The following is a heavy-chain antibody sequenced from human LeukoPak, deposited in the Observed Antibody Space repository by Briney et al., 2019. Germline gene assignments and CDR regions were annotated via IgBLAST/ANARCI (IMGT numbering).Heavy chain of an antibody. D-gene: IGHD2-21*01. CDR2: INQDGSDK. CDR1: GFTFSTYL. J-gene: IGHJ4*02. Sequence: AGGSLRLSCEASGFTFSTYLMNWVRQTPGKGLEWVANINQDGSDKYYVDSVKGRFIISRDNAKNSLYLQMNSLRAEDTAVYYCARGGGGSDYWGQGTLVTVSS. V-gene: IGHV3-7*05. CDR3: ARGGGGSDY.